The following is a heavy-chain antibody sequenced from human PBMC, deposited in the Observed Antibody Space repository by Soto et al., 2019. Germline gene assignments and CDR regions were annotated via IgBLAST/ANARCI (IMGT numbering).Heavy chain of an antibody. Sequence: GESLKISCKGSGYSFTSYWIGWVRQMPGKGLEWMGIIYPGDSDTRYSPSFQGQVTISADKSTNTAFLQWRSLKASDTAIYYCARPPLPGYSIHFNSWGQGTLVTVSS. D-gene: IGHD2-15*01. J-gene: IGHJ4*02. V-gene: IGHV5-51*01. CDR2: IYPGDSDT. CDR3: ARPPLPGYSIHFNS. CDR1: GYSFTSYW.